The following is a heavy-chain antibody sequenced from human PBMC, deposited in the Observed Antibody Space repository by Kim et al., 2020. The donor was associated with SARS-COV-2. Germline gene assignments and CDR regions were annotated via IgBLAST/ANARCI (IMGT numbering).Heavy chain of an antibody. V-gene: IGHV3-48*02. D-gene: IGHD2-2*02. CDR1: GFTFSSYS. CDR2: ISSSSSTI. CDR3: ARDVGVVEVVPAAIPLNYYYGMDV. Sequence: GGSLRLSCAASGFTFSSYSMNWVRQAPGKGLEWVSYISSSSSTIYYADSVKGRFTISRDNAKNSLYLQMNSLRDEDTAVYYCARDVGVVEVVPAAIPLNYYYGMDVWGQGTTVTVSS. J-gene: IGHJ6*02.